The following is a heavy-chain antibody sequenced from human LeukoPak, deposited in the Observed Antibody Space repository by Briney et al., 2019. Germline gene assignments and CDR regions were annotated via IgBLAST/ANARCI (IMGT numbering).Heavy chain of an antibody. Sequence: ASVKVSCKASGHTFTSYGISWVRQAPGQGLEWMGWISAYNGNTNYAQKFQGRVTMTTDTSTSTAYMELRSLRSDDTAVYYCARGHCSSTSCYRGVDCWGQGTLVTVSS. CDR2: ISAYNGNT. D-gene: IGHD2-2*01. V-gene: IGHV1-18*01. CDR3: ARGHCSSTSCYRGVDC. CDR1: GHTFTSYG. J-gene: IGHJ4*02.